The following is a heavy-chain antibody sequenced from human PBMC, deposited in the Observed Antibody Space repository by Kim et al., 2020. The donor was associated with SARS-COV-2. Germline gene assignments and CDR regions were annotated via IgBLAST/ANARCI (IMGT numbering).Heavy chain of an antibody. V-gene: IGHV3-48*03. CDR1: GYTSSSFE. CDR3: VSSLVLSPLPSGYCDGGSCYFGDC. D-gene: IGHD2-15*01. J-gene: IGHJ4*02. CDR2: ISSIGHSI. Sequence: GGSLRLSCAASGYTSSSFEMNWVRQAPGKGLEWISYISSIGHSIYYAESVKGRFTVSRDNAKNSLYLQMTSLRAEDTAVYFCVSSLVLSPLPSGYCDGGSCYFGDCWGQGTLVTVSS.